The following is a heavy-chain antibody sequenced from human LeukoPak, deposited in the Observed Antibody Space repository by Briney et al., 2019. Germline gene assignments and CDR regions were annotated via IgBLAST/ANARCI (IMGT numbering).Heavy chain of an antibody. CDR1: GFTVSSNY. D-gene: IGHD3-9*01. CDR2: IYSGGST. V-gene: IGHV3-53*01. Sequence: GSLRLSCAASGFTVSSNYMSWVRQAPGKGLEWVSVIYSGGSTYYADSVKGRFTISRDNSKNTLYLQMNSLRAEDTAVYYCARGHNDVLTGYYEYWFFDLWGRGTQVTVSS. CDR3: ARGHNDVLTGYYEYWFFDL. J-gene: IGHJ2*01.